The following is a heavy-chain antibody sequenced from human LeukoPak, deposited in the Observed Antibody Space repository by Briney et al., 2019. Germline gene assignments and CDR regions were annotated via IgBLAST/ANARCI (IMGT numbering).Heavy chain of an antibody. V-gene: IGHV4-59*01. J-gene: IGHJ3*02. CDR2: IYYSGST. CDR3: AREYSDYAFDI. CDR1: GGSISSYY. D-gene: IGHD2-21*01. Sequence: SETLSLTCTVSGGSISSYYWSWIRQPPGKGLEWIGYIYYSGSTNYNPSLKSRVTISVDTSKNQFPLKLSSVTAADTAVYYCAREYSDYAFDIWGQGTMVTVSS.